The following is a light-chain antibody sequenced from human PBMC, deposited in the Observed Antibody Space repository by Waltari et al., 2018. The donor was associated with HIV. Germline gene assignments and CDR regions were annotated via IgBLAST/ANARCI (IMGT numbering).Light chain of an antibody. Sequence: AVSVALGQTVRITCQGDILRTYYASWYQQKPGQAPILVIYGKNNRPSGIPDRFSGSSSGNTASLTITGAQAEDEADYYCNSRDSSGHWVFGGGTKLTVL. J-gene: IGLJ3*02. CDR3: NSRDSSGHWV. V-gene: IGLV3-19*01. CDR1: ILRTYY. CDR2: GKN.